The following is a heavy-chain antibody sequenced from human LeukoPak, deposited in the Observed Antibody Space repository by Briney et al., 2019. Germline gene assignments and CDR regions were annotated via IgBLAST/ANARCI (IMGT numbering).Heavy chain of an antibody. V-gene: IGHV7-4-1*02. J-gene: IGHJ3*02. CDR1: GYTFISYA. CDR3: ARDRTTYGDHAFDI. CDR2: INTNTGNP. Sequence: GASVKVSCKASGYTFISYAMNWVRQAPGQGLEWMGWINTNTGNPTYAQGFTGRFVFSLDTSVSTAYLQISSLKAEDTAVYYCARDRTTYGDHAFDIWGQGTMVTVSS. D-gene: IGHD4-17*01.